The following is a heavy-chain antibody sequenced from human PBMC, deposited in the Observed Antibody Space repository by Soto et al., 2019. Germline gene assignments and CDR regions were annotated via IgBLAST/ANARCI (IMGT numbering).Heavy chain of an antibody. CDR1: GGTFSSYA. V-gene: IGHV1-69*13. CDR3: ARDGFHCSGGSCHRGGMDV. CDR2: IIPIFGTA. D-gene: IGHD2-15*01. J-gene: IGHJ6*02. Sequence: GASVKVSCKASGGTFSSYAISWVRQAPGQGLEWMGGIIPIFGTANYAQKFQGRVTITADESTSTAYMELSSLRSEDTAVYYCARDGFHCSGGSCHRGGMDVWGQGTTVTVSS.